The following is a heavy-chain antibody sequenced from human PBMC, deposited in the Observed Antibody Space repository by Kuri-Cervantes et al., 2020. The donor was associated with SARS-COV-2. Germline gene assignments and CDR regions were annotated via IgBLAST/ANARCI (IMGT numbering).Heavy chain of an antibody. V-gene: IGHV2-26*01. CDR2: IFPNDEK. J-gene: IGHJ4*02. Sequence: SGPTLVKPTETLTLTCTVSGFSLSNTRMGVRWIRQPPGKALEWLPHIFPNDEKSYSPSLKSRLTITKDTSKNQVVLTVTNLDPVDTATYYCAHRRYDYLWGSHRCTGFDYWGQGNMVTVSS. CDR1: GFSLSNTRMG. D-gene: IGHD3-16*02. CDR3: AHRRYDYLWGSHRCTGFDY.